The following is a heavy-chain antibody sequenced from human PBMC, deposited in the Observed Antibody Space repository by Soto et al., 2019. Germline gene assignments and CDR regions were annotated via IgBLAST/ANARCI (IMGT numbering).Heavy chain of an antibody. CDR3: ASTRGY. Sequence: EVLVVESGGGLVQPGGSLRLSCAVSGFTFSGGYWMKWVRQAPGKGLEWVANIKEDGRETYYVDSVKGRFTISRDSAKNSLYLQMNSLRVEDTAVYYCASTRGYWGQGTLVTVSS. V-gene: IGHV3-7*03. D-gene: IGHD3-3*01. CDR1: GFTFSGGYW. J-gene: IGHJ4*02. CDR2: IKEDGRET.